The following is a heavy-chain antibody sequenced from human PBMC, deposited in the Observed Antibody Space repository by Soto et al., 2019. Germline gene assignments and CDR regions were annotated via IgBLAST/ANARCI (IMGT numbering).Heavy chain of an antibody. J-gene: IGHJ1*01. V-gene: IGHV4-31*02. Sequence: WTWIRQHPGKGLEWIGNIHLSGSTFYNPSLKSRVSISVDTSKNQFSLKLSSVTAADTAVYFCVRGVLSWGQGTLVTVSS. CDR2: IHLSGST. CDR3: VRGVLS. D-gene: IGHD3-10*01.